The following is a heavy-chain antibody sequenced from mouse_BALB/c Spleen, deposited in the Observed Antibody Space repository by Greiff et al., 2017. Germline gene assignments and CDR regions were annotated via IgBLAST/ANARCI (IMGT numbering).Heavy chain of an antibody. CDR1: GFTFSDYG. CDR3: ARDTGTKNYFDY. V-gene: IGHV5-15*02. D-gene: IGHD4-1*01. CDR2: ISNLAYSI. Sequence: DVHLVESGGGLVQPGGSRKLSCAASGFTFSDYGMAWVRQAPGKGPEWVAFISNLAYSIYYADTVTGRFTISRENAKNTLYLEMSSLRSEDTAMYYCARDTGTKNYFDYWGQGTTLTVSS. J-gene: IGHJ2*01.